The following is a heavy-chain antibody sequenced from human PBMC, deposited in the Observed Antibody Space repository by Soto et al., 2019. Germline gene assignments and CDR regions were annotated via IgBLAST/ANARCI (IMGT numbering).Heavy chain of an antibody. D-gene: IGHD3-10*01. CDR1: GYSFTTYW. J-gene: IGHJ4*01. Sequence: GESLKISCKVSGYSFTTYWIAWVRQMPGKGLEWVGIIYPGDSDTRYSPSFEGHVTISVDKSISTAFLRWNSLKASDNAIYYCARHSTSAPKDYWGQGTLVTVSS. V-gene: IGHV5-51*01. CDR2: IYPGDSDT. CDR3: ARHSTSAPKDY.